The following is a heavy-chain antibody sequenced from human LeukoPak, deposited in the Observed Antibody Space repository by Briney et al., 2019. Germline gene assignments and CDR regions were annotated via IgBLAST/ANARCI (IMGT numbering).Heavy chain of an antibody. Sequence: GWSLRLSCAASGFTFSSYAMSWVRQAPGKGLEWVSAISGSGGSTYYADSVKGRFTISRDNSKNTLYLQMNSLRAEDTAVYYCAKALQAEGYYYDSSGYYYEYWGQGTLVTVSS. CDR3: AKALQAEGYYYDSSGYYYEY. D-gene: IGHD3-22*01. J-gene: IGHJ4*02. CDR1: GFTFSSYA. V-gene: IGHV3-23*01. CDR2: ISGSGGST.